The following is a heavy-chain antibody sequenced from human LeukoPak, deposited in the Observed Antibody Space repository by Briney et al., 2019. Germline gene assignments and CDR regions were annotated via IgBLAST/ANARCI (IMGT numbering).Heavy chain of an antibody. D-gene: IGHD3-22*01. CDR2: ISDGSVYI. CDR3: ARADITMIVAASPYYFDY. CDR1: GFTFSDYS. Sequence: GGSLRLSCAASGFTFSDYSMSWVRQAPGKGLEWVSSISDGSVYIYYADSVKGRFTISRDNSKNTLYLQMNSLRAEDTAVYYCARADITMIVAASPYYFDYWGQGTLVTVSS. J-gene: IGHJ4*02. V-gene: IGHV3-21*01.